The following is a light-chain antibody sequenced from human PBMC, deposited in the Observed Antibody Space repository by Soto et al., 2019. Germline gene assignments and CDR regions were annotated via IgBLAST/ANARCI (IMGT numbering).Light chain of an antibody. CDR1: QSTSRW. CDR3: QQYNSYTWT. V-gene: IGKV1-5*01. CDR2: DAS. Sequence: DIQMTQSPSTLSASVGDRVTITCRASQSTSRWLAWYQQKPGKAPKLLIYDASSLESGVPSRFSGSGSGTEFTLTISSLQPDDFATYYCQQYNSYTWTFGRGTKVDIK. J-gene: IGKJ1*01.